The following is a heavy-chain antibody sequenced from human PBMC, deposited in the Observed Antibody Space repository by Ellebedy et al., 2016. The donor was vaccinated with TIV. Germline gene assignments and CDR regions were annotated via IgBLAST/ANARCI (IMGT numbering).Heavy chain of an antibody. CDR2: IYQDGSDQ. D-gene: IGHD4-17*01. J-gene: IGHJ5*02. CDR3: ARRGSYGDYAVQINSWFDT. CDR1: GFSFRGYW. V-gene: IGHV3-7*01. Sequence: PGGSLRLSCAASGFSFRGYWMSWVRQAPGKGLEWVANIYQDGSDQYYVDSVKGRFTISRDNANKSLFLQMNNLRVEDTAVYYCARRGSYGDYAVQINSWFDTWGRGTLVTVSS.